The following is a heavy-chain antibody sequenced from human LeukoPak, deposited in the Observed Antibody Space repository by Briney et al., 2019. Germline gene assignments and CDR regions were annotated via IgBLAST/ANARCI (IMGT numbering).Heavy chain of an antibody. V-gene: IGHV3-23*01. CDR2: ISGGGGST. J-gene: IGHJ4*02. CDR3: AKDDGYSSSWYDY. Sequence: GGSLRLSCAASGFTFSSYAMSWVRQAPGKGLEWVSAISGGGGSTYYADSVKGRFTISRDNFKDTLYLQMNSLRAEDTAVYYCAKDDGYSSSWYDYWGQGTLVTVSS. CDR1: GFTFSSYA. D-gene: IGHD6-13*01.